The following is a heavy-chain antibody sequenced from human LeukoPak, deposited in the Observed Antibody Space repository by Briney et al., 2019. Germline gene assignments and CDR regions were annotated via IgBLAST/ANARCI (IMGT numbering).Heavy chain of an antibody. CDR2: ISGSGGST. D-gene: IGHD2-15*01. CDR3: AKEYCSGGSCYSLYTMGLDP. J-gene: IGHJ5*02. CDR1: GFTFSSYA. V-gene: IGHV3-23*01. Sequence: PGGSLRLSSAASGFTFSSYAMSWVRQAPGKGLEWVSAISGSGGSTFYADSVKGRFTISRDNSKNTLYLQMNSLRAEDTAVYYCAKEYCSGGSCYSLYTMGLDPWGQGTLVTVSS.